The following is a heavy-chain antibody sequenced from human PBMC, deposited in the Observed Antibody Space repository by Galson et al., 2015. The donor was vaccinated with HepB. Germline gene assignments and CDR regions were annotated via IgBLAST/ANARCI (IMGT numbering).Heavy chain of an antibody. V-gene: IGHV4-31*03. Sequence: TLSLTCTVSGGSISSGGYYWSWIRQHPGKGLEWIGYIYYSGSTYYNPSLKSRVTISVDTSKNQFSLKLSSVTAADTAVYYCARAGPNLGYSYGPTFDYWGQGTLVTVSS. D-gene: IGHD5-18*01. CDR3: ARAGPNLGYSYGPTFDY. J-gene: IGHJ4*02. CDR1: GGSISSGGYY. CDR2: IYYSGST.